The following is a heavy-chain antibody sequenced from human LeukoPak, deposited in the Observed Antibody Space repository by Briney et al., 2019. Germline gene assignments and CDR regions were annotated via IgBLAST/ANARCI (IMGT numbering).Heavy chain of an antibody. J-gene: IGHJ3*02. CDR2: INPNSGGT. CDR1: GYTFTGYY. D-gene: IGHD2-15*01. V-gene: IGHV1-2*02. Sequence: ASVKVSCKASGYTFTGYYMHWVRQAPGQGLEWMGWINPNSGGTNYAQKFQGRVTMTRDTSISTAYIELSRLRSDDTAVYYCARDRRSLSRISRAFDIWGQGTMVTVSS. CDR3: ARDRRSLSRISRAFDI.